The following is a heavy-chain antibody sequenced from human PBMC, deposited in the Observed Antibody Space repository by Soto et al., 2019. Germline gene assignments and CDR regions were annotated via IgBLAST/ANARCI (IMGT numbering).Heavy chain of an antibody. CDR2: ISGSGGST. CDR1: GVTFSSYC. V-gene: IGHV3-23*01. Sequence: GGSLRLSCAASGVTFSSYCMSWVRQAPGKGLEWVSAISGSGGSTYYADSVKGRFTISRDNSKNTLYLQMNSLRAEDTAVYYCAKFIRIQLWTKSLSFDYWGQGTLVTVSS. CDR3: AKFIRIQLWTKSLSFDY. J-gene: IGHJ4*02. D-gene: IGHD5-18*01.